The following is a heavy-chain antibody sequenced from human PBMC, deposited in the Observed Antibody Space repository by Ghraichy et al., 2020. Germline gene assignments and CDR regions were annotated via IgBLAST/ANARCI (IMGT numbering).Heavy chain of an antibody. CDR3: AKGTHHYYDSSGYYRPLGYFDY. V-gene: IGHV3-23*01. Sequence: GGSLRLSCAASGFTFSSYAMSWVRQAPGKGLEWVSAISGSGGSTYYADSVKGRFTISRDNSKNTLYLQMNSLRAEDTDVYYCAKGTHHYYDSSGYYRPLGYFDYWGQGTLVTVSS. D-gene: IGHD3-22*01. CDR1: GFTFSSYA. J-gene: IGHJ4*02. CDR2: ISGSGGST.